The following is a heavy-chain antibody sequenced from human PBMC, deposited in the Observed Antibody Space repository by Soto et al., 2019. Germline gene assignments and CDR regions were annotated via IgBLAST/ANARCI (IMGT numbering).Heavy chain of an antibody. CDR2: ISYDGSNK. V-gene: IGHV3-30*18. Sequence: GGSPRLSCAASGFTFSSYGMHWVRQAPGKGLKWVTAISYDGSNKYYADSVKGRFTISRDNSKNTLYLKMNSLRAEDTAVYYCAKFRTPGIAAAGRDYYYGMDVWGQGTTVTVSS. D-gene: IGHD6-13*01. CDR3: AKFRTPGIAAAGRDYYYGMDV. J-gene: IGHJ6*02. CDR1: GFTFSSYG.